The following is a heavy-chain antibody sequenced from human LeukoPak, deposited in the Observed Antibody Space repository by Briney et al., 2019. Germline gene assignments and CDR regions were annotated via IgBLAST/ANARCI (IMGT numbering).Heavy chain of an antibody. V-gene: IGHV4-39*07. J-gene: IGHJ6*04. Sequence: SETLSLTCTVSGGSISSSSYYWGWIRQPPGKGLEWIGSIYYSGSTYYNPSLKSRVTISVDTSKNQFSLKLSSVTAADTAVYYCASATLRCSGGSCYEMDVWGKGTTVTVSS. CDR1: GGSISSSSYY. D-gene: IGHD2-15*01. CDR3: ASATLRCSGGSCYEMDV. CDR2: IYYSGST.